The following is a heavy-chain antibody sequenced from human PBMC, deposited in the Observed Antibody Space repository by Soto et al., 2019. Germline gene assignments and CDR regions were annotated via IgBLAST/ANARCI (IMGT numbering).Heavy chain of an antibody. D-gene: IGHD6-19*01. CDR1: GGSITSFY. J-gene: IGHJ4*02. CDR3: AREGNGWYYSDY. V-gene: IGHV4-59*01. Sequence: SETLSLTCTVSGGSITSFYWSWIRQTPGKGLEWIGHISYTGSTNYNPSLKSRVTIAVDTSKNQFSLNLTSVTAADTAVYYSAREGNGWYYSDYWGQGALVTVSS. CDR2: ISYTGST.